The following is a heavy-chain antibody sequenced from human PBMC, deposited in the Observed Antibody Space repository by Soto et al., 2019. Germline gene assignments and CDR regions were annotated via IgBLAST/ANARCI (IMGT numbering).Heavy chain of an antibody. J-gene: IGHJ4*02. D-gene: IGHD4-17*01. CDR1: GFTFSSYG. CDR2: ISYDGSNK. V-gene: IGHV3-30*18. Sequence: GGSLRLSCAASGFTFSSYGMHWVRQAPGKGLEWVAVISYDGSNKYYADYVKGRFTISRDNSKNTLYLQMNSLRAEDTAVYYCAKDWSVGYDYGDHSHLDYWGQGTLVTVSS. CDR3: AKDWSVGYDYGDHSHLDY.